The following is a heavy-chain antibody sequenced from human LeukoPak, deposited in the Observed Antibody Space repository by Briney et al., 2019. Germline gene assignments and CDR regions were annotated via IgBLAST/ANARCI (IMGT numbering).Heavy chain of an antibody. V-gene: IGHV4-39*07. CDR3: ATTLGYCGGGSCHN. CDR2: IYYTGST. CDR1: GDSIISSRYY. Sequence: SETLSLTCTVSGDSIISSRYYWGWIRQPPGKGLEWIGSIYYTGSTYYNPSLKGRVTMSVDKSKNQFSLKLNSVTAADTAVYYCATTLGYCGGGSCHNWGQGTLVTVSS. J-gene: IGHJ4*02. D-gene: IGHD2-15*01.